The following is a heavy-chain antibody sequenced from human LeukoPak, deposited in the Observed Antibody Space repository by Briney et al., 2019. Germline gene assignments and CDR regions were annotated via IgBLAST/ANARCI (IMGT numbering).Heavy chain of an antibody. V-gene: IGHV4-39*07. CDR3: ASHILRSSWFEVDYYYYGMDV. D-gene: IGHD6-13*01. Sequence: SETLSLTCTVSGGSISSSSYYWGWIRQPPGKGLEWIGSIYYSGSTYYNPSLKSRVTISVDTSKNQFSLKLSSVTAADTAVYYCASHILRSSWFEVDYYYYGMDVWGQGTTVTVSS. CDR1: GGSISSSSYY. J-gene: IGHJ6*02. CDR2: IYYSGST.